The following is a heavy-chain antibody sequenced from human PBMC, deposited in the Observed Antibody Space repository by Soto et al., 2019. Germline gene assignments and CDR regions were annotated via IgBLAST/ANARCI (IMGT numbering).Heavy chain of an antibody. CDR2: IYTSGST. V-gene: IGHV4-39*07. CDR1: GGSISSSSYY. CDR3: ARETTVSKRV. J-gene: IGHJ4*02. D-gene: IGHD4-4*01. Sequence: PSETLSLTCTVSGGSISSSSYYWGWIRQPPGKGLEWIGRIYTSGSTNYNPSLKSRVTMSVDTSKNQFSLKLSSVTAADTAVYYCARETTVSKRVWGQGTLVTVSS.